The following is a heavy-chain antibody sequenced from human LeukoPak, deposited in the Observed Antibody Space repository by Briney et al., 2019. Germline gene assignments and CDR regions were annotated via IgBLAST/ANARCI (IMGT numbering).Heavy chain of an antibody. Sequence: PSETLSLTCTVSGGSISSYYWSWIRQPPGKGLEWIGYIYYSGTTNYNPSLKSRVTISVDTSKNQFSLKLSSVTAADTAVYYCARTDGCSSTSCYVGDYYGMDVWGQGTTVTVSS. CDR1: GGSISSYY. CDR3: ARTDGCSSTSCYVGDYYGMDV. V-gene: IGHV4-59*08. D-gene: IGHD2-2*01. CDR2: IYYSGTT. J-gene: IGHJ6*02.